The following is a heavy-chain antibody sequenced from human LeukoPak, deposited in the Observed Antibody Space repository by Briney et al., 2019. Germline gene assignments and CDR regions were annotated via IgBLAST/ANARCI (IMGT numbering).Heavy chain of an antibody. V-gene: IGHV1-2*02. CDR1: GYTFTGCY. D-gene: IGHD5-12*01. CDR2: INPNSGGT. Sequence: ASVKVSCKASGYTFTGCYMHWVRQAPGQGLEWMGWINPNSGGTNYAQKFQGRVTMTRDTSISTACMELSRLRSDDTAVYYCASGYSGYDYLLGYWGQGTLVTVSS. CDR3: ASGYSGYDYLLGY. J-gene: IGHJ4*02.